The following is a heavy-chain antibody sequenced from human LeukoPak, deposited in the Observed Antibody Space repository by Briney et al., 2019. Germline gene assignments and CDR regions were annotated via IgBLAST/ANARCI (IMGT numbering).Heavy chain of an antibody. CDR3: APSNYCSGGSCYNWFDP. CDR2: INPNSGGT. J-gene: IGHJ5*02. Sequence: ASVKVSCKASGHTFTGYYIHWVRQAPGQGLEWMGWINPNSGGTNYAQKFQGRVTMTRDTSISTAYMELSRLRSDDTAVYYCAPSNYCSGGSCYNWFDPWGQGTLVTVSS. CDR1: GHTFTGYY. V-gene: IGHV1-2*02. D-gene: IGHD2-15*01.